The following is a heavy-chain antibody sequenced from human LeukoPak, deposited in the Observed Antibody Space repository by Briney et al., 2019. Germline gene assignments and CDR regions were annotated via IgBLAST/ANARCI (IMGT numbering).Heavy chain of an antibody. CDR2: INHSGST. CDR1: GGSFSGYY. D-gene: IGHD5-18*01. CDR3: AKDIIQLWLLHNWFDP. J-gene: IGHJ5*02. V-gene: IGHV4-34*01. Sequence: SETLSLTCAVYGGSFSGYYWSWIRQPPGKGLEWIGEINHSGSTNYNPSLKSRVTISVDTSKNQFSLKLSSVTAADTAVYYCAKDIIQLWLLHNWFDPWGQGTLVTVSS.